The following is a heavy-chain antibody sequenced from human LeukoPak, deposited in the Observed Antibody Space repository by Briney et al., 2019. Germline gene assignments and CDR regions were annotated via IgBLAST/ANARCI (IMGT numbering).Heavy chain of an antibody. D-gene: IGHD3-22*01. CDR3: ARDTYYYDSSGYPVGYFDY. V-gene: IGHV4-59*01. Sequence: KPSETLSLTCTVSGGSISSYYWSWIRQPPGKGLEWIGYIYYSGSTNYNPSLKSRVTISVDTSKNQFSLRLSSVTAADTAVHYCARDTYYYDSSGYPVGYFDYWGQGTLVTVSS. J-gene: IGHJ4*02. CDR2: IYYSGST. CDR1: GGSISSYY.